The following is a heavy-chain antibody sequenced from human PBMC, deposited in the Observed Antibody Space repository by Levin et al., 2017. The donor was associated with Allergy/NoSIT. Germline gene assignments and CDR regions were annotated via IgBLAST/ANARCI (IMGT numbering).Heavy chain of an antibody. CDR1: GFTFSSYA. D-gene: IGHD2-15*01. V-gene: IGHV3-23*01. Sequence: HSGGSLRLSCAASGFTFSSYAMSWVRQAPGKGLEWVSTISGSGDSTYYADSVKGRFTISRDNSKNTLSLQMNSLRAEDTAIFYCAKGRGYCSGGSCYSDYWGQGTLVTVSS. CDR3: AKGRGYCSGGSCYSDY. CDR2: ISGSGDST. J-gene: IGHJ4*02.